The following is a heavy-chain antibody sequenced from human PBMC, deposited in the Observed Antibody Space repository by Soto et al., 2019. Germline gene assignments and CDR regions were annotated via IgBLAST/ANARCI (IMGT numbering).Heavy chain of an antibody. J-gene: IGHJ4*02. CDR1: GGSMSDYL. V-gene: IGHV4-59*01. Sequence: PSETLSLTCTVSGGSMSDYLWSWIRQSPGKGLEWIGYIYYLGSTDYNPSLKSRVTISVDTSKRQFSLKLSSVTVADTAVYYCARDGYDGSGSPYPAYWGPGTQVTVSS. CDR2: IYYLGST. D-gene: IGHD3-10*01. CDR3: ARDGYDGSGSPYPAY.